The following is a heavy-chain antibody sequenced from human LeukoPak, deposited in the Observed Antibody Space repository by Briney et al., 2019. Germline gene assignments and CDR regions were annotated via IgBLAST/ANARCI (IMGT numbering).Heavy chain of an antibody. J-gene: IGHJ4*02. D-gene: IGHD1-26*01. V-gene: IGHV3-48*01. CDR1: GFSFSTFG. CDR2: ISSTTGTI. Sequence: GGSLRLSCAASGFSFSTFGMNWVRQAPGKGLEWVSYISSTTGTIHYADSVKGRFTISRDNAKNSLYLQINSLRAEDTAVYYCARMKWELYFDYWGQGILVTVSS. CDR3: ARMKWELYFDY.